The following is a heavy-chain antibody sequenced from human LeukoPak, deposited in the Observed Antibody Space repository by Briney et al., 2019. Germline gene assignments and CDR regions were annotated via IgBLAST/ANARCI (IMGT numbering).Heavy chain of an antibody. D-gene: IGHD2-2*01. CDR3: ARVGYCSSTSCYAYGMDV. CDR2: IKQDGSEK. J-gene: IGHJ6*02. Sequence: GGSLRLSCAASGFTFSSYWMSWVRQAPGKGLEWVANIKQDGSEKYYVDSVKGRFTISRDNAKNSLYLQMNSLRAEDTAVYYCARVGYCSSTSCYAYGMDVWGQGTMVTVSS. V-gene: IGHV3-7*03. CDR1: GFTFSSYW.